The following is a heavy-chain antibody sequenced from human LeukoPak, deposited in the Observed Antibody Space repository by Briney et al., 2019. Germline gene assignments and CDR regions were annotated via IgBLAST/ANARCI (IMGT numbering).Heavy chain of an antibody. CDR1: GFSLSTSGMC. CDR2: IDWDDDK. J-gene: IGHJ3*02. V-gene: IGHV2-70*11. Sequence: SGPTLVKPTQTPTLTCTFSGFSLSTSGMCVSWIRQPPGKALEWLARIDWDDDKYYSTSLKTRLTISKDTSKNQVVLTMTNMDPLDTATYYCARIRRTTVVTAGAFDIWGQGTMVTVSS. D-gene: IGHD4-23*01. CDR3: ARIRRTTVVTAGAFDI.